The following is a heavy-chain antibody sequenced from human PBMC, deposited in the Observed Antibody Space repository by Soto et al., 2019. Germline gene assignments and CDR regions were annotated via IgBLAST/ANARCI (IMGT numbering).Heavy chain of an antibody. CDR3: ARGDRTTYIEPRMDV. V-gene: IGHV1-8*01. CDR2: MNPNSGNT. CDR1: GYTFTSYD. J-gene: IGHJ6*03. Sequence: ASVKVSCKASGYTFTSYDINWVRQATGQGLEWMGWMNPNSGNTGYAQKFQGRVTMTRNTSISTAYMELSSLRSEDTAVYYCARGDRTTYIEPRMDVWGKGTTVTVSS. D-gene: IGHD4-17*01.